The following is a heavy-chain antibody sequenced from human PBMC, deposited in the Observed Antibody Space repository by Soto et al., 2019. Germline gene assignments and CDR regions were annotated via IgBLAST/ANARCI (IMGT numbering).Heavy chain of an antibody. CDR1: GYIFTDHY. Sequence: QVQLVQSGAEVRKPGASVKVSCKTSGYIFTDHYIQWVRQAPGQGLEWMGMINPRGGGTTYTERIQGRVARTRDTSTSTVEMEMRSVAPEDTAVYYCCRDSGVYYYESNRPYNSFDNLGQGTLVTVSS. CDR2: INPRGGGT. D-gene: IGHD3-16*01. J-gene: IGHJ3*02. V-gene: IGHV1-46*03. CDR3: CRDSGVYYYESNRPYNSFDN.